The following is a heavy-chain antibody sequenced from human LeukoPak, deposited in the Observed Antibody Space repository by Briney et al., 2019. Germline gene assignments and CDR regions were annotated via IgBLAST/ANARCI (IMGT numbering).Heavy chain of an antibody. CDR1: GYTFTSYV. Sequence: GASVKVSCKASGYTFTSYVINWVRQATGQGLEWMGWMNPNSGNTGYAQKFQGRVTITRNTSISTAYMELSSLRSEDTAVYYCARNNNWNLGYYYYYMDVWGKGTTVTVSS. V-gene: IGHV1-8*03. CDR2: MNPNSGNT. D-gene: IGHD1-7*01. CDR3: ARNNNWNLGYYYYYMDV. J-gene: IGHJ6*03.